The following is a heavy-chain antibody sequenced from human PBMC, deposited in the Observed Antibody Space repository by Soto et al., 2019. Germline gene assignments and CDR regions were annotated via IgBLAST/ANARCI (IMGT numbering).Heavy chain of an antibody. V-gene: IGHV4-39*01. Sequence: WETLSLTCTVSGGSVSSSSYSWGWIRQPPGKGLEWIGTIYSSENTYYNPSLMSRVTISVDTSKNQFSLKLSSVTAADTAVYYCARLNGYCISTNCHGYYGMDVWGQGTTVTVSS. CDR1: GGSVSSSSYS. J-gene: IGHJ6*02. CDR3: ARLNGYCISTNCHGYYGMDV. CDR2: IYSSENT. D-gene: IGHD2-2*01.